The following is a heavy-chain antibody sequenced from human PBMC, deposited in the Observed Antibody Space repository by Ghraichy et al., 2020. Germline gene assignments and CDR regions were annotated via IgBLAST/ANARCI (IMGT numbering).Heavy chain of an antibody. CDR1: GGSISSSSYY. D-gene: IGHD6-13*01. J-gene: IGHJ4*02. CDR2: IYYSGST. V-gene: IGHV4-39*01. CDR3: ATPHRRYSSRSPPDY. Sequence: ETLSLTCTVSGGSISSSSYYWGWIRQPPGKGLEWIGSIYYSGSTYYNPSLKSRVTISVDTSKNQFSLKLSSVTAADTAVYYCATPHRRYSSRSPPDYWGQGTLVTVSS.